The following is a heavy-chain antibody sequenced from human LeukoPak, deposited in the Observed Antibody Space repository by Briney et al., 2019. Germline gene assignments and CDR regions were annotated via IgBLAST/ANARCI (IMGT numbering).Heavy chain of an antibody. J-gene: IGHJ4*02. CDR3: AREGSTIRGIDY. CDR1: GYSISGGYY. V-gene: IGHV4-61*08. D-gene: IGHD2/OR15-2a*01. CDR2: IYYSGST. Sequence: PSETLSLTCAVSGYSISGGYYWGWIRQPPGKGLEWIGYIYYSGSTNYNPSLKSRVTISVDTSKNQFSLKLSSVTAADTAVYYCAREGSTIRGIDYWGQGTLVTVSS.